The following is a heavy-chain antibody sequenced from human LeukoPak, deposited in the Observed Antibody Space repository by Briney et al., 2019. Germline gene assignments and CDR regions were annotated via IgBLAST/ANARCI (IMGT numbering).Heavy chain of an antibody. CDR1: GGSFSGYY. V-gene: IGHV4-34*01. Sequence: NPSDTLSLTCAVYGGSFSGYYWSWIRQPPGKGLEWIGEINHSGSTNYNPSLKSRVTISVDTSKNQFSLKLSSVTAADTAVYYCARRRDYYDSSGYYSRVNAFDIWGQGTMVTVSS. D-gene: IGHD3-22*01. CDR2: INHSGST. CDR3: ARRRDYYDSSGYYSRVNAFDI. J-gene: IGHJ3*02.